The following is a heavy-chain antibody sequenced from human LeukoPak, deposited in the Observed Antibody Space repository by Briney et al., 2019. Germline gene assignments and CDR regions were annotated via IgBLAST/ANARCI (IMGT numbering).Heavy chain of an antibody. Sequence: GTSVKVSCKASGGTFSTDALAWVRQVPGQGPEWTGRIIPVFGTTNYAETFQGRVTITADISTSTAYMQLSSLRSEDTAVYYCAREAGIAITGTIWYFDLWGRGTLVTVSS. CDR2: IIPVFGTT. D-gene: IGHD1/OR15-1a*01. CDR1: GGTFSTDA. CDR3: AREAGIAITGTIWYFDL. V-gene: IGHV1-69*06. J-gene: IGHJ2*01.